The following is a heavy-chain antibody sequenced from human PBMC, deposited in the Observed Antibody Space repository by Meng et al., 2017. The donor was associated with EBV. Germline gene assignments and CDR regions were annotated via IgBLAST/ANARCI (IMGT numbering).Heavy chain of an antibody. D-gene: IGHD3-10*01. Sequence: QGSLWPAAAEVKKPGSSGKVSCKTSGGPFRYYAISWVRQAPGQGLEWLGGFLPRLGAPNYAQKFHGRVKITADESTSTHYMDLSSLRSEDTAIYYCASESGRGYTPDYWGQGTLVTVSS. CDR1: GGPFRYYA. CDR2: FLPRLGAP. V-gene: IGHV1-69*01. CDR3: ASESGRGYTPDY. J-gene: IGHJ4*02.